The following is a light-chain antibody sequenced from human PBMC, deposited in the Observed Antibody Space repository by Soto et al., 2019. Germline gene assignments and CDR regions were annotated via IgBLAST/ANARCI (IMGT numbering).Light chain of an antibody. V-gene: IGKV1-39*01. CDR1: QSSSSY. CDR3: QQSYSVPLT. CDR2: AAS. Sequence: DIQMTQSPASLSASVGDRVTITCRASQSSSSYLHWYQQKPGKAPKLLIYAASSLHSGVTSRFSVSGSGTDFTLTIRSLQPEDFATYYCQQSYSVPLTFGPGTNVEIK. J-gene: IGKJ1*01.